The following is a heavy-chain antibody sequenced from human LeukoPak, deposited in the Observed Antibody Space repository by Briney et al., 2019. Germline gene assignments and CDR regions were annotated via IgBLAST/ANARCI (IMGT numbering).Heavy chain of an antibody. CDR3: ARVSYGSGSYYFLREYYHYYMDV. CDR2: IYYSGNT. D-gene: IGHD3-10*01. Sequence: SETLSLTCAVSGGSVNSGTHSWSWIRQPPGKGLEYIGYIYYSGNTYYNPSLKSRLSISIETSKKQFSLRLSSVTAADTAVYYCARVSYGSGSYYFLREYYHYYMDVWGKGTTVTISS. J-gene: IGHJ6*03. V-gene: IGHV4-30-4*07. CDR1: GGSVNSGTHS.